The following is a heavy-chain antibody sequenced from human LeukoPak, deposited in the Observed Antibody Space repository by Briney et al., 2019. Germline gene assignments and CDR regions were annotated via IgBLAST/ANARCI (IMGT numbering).Heavy chain of an antibody. CDR3: ARESIIPGYSSKIDP. J-gene: IGHJ5*02. CDR1: GFTFSGYS. Sequence: GGSLRLSCAASGFTFSGYSMNWVRQAPGKGLEWVSSISSSSSYIFYADSVKGRFTISRDNAKNSLYLQMNSLRAEDTAVYYCARESIIPGYSSKIDPWGPGTLVTVSS. CDR2: ISSSSSYI. V-gene: IGHV3-21*01. D-gene: IGHD6-13*01.